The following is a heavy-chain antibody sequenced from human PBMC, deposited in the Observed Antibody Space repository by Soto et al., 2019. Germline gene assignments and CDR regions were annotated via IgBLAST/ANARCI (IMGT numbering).Heavy chain of an antibody. Sequence: EVQLVESGGGLVQPGGSLRLSCAASGFTFSSYWMHWVRQAPGKGLVWVSRINSDGSSTSYADFVKGRFTISRDNAKNTLYLQMNSLRAEDTAVYYCARGYDYGDRFDYWGQGTLVTVSS. CDR3: ARGYDYGDRFDY. CDR1: GFTFSSYW. D-gene: IGHD4-17*01. J-gene: IGHJ4*02. V-gene: IGHV3-74*01. CDR2: INSDGSST.